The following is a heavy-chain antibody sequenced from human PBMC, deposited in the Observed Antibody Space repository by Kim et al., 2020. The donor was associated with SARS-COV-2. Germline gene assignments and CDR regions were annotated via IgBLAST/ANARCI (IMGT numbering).Heavy chain of an antibody. CDR3: ARDEGYSSGWYGR. CDR2: VYYSGST. V-gene: IGHV4-59*13. D-gene: IGHD6-19*01. CDR1: GASISPYY. Sequence: SETLSLTCTVSGASISPYYWSWIRQPPEKGLEWIGYVYYSGSTNYNPSLKSRVTISVDTSKNQFSLKLTSVTAADTAVYYCARDEGYSSGWYGRWGQGTLVTVSP. J-gene: IGHJ4*02.